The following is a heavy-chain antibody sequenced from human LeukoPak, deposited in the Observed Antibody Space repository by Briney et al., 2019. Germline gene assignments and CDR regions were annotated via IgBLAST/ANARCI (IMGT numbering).Heavy chain of an antibody. J-gene: IGHJ4*02. V-gene: IGHV3-23*01. CDR1: GFTFSSYA. CDR3: AKAEQRNIVVVTAIPGDY. Sequence: PGGSLRLSCAASGFTFSSYAMSWVRQAPGKGLEWVSAISGSGGSTYYADSVKGRFTISRDNSKNTLYLQMNSLRAEDTAVYYCAKAEQRNIVVVTAIPGDYWGQGTLVTVSS. CDR2: ISGSGGST. D-gene: IGHD2-21*02.